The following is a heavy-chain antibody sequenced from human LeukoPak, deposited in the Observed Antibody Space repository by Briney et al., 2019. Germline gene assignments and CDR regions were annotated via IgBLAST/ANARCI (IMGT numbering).Heavy chain of an antibody. V-gene: IGHV3-66*01. CDR3: ARGAPIDY. CDR1: GLTVSNNY. Sequence: GGSLRLSCAASGLTVSNNYLSWVRQAPGKGLEWVSGIYSGGDTYYADSVKGRFTISRDNAKNTLYLQMDSLRVDDTAVYYCARGAPIDYWGQGTLVTVSS. J-gene: IGHJ4*02. CDR2: IYSGGDT.